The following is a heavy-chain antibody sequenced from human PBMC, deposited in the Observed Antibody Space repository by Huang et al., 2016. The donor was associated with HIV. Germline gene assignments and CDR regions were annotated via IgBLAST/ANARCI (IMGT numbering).Heavy chain of an antibody. D-gene: IGHD3-16*01. CDR1: GFTFTSYS. J-gene: IGHJ4*02. CDR3: ARVAGGHQLGGLDQ. CDR2: ISASNSFI. Sequence: EVQLVESGGGLVKPGGSLRLSCVTFGFTFTSYSMNWVRQAPVKGLEVVSSISASNSFIYYADSLRGRFTSSRDNAKNSVYRQMSSLRVEDTAVYYWARVAGGHQLGGLDQWGQGTLVTVSS. V-gene: IGHV3-21*01.